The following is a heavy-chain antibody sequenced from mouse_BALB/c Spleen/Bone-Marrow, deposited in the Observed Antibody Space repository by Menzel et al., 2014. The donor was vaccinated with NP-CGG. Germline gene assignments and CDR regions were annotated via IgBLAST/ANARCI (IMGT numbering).Heavy chain of an antibody. V-gene: IGHV4-1*02. CDR3: ARLGYYGYFVD. D-gene: IGHD2-3*01. J-gene: IGHJ2*01. CDR2: INTESSTI. Sequence: EVKLQESGGGLVQPGGSLKLSCAASGFVFRRYWMSWVRQAPGKGLEWIGEINTESSTINYTPSLKDKFIISRDNAKNTLYLQMSKVRSEDTALYYCARLGYYGYFVDWGQGTTLPVSS. CDR1: GFVFRRYW.